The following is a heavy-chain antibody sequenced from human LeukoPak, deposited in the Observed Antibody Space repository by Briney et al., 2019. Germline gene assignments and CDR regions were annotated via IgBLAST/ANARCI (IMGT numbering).Heavy chain of an antibody. V-gene: IGHV3-11*06. J-gene: IGHJ4*02. CDR3: ARDSPGGSSSRTDY. CDR2: ISSGSSYT. CDR1: GFTFSDYY. D-gene: IGHD6-13*01. Sequence: PGGSLRPSCAASGFTFSDYYMSCIRQAPGKGLEWVSYISSGSSYTNYADSVKGRFTISRDNAKNSLYLQMNSLRAEDTAVYYCARDSPGGSSSRTDYWGQGTLVTVSS.